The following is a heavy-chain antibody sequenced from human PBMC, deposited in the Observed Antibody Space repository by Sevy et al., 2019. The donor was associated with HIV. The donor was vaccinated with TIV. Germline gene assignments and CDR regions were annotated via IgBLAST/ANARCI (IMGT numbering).Heavy chain of an antibody. D-gene: IGHD5-12*01. Sequence: GGSLRLSCAASGFTFSSYAMHWVRQAPGKGLEWVAVISYDGSNKYYADSVKGRFTISRDNSKNTLYLQMNSLRAEDTAVYYCARDPLAMATIGGYFDYSGQGTLVTVSS. CDR1: GFTFSSYA. CDR3: ARDPLAMATIGGYFDY. J-gene: IGHJ4*02. CDR2: ISYDGSNK. V-gene: IGHV3-30-3*01.